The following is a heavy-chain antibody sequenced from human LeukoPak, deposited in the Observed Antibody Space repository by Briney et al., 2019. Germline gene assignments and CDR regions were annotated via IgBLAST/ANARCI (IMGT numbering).Heavy chain of an antibody. Sequence: GGSLRLSCAASGFIFSSYGMHWGRQAPGKGLEWVAVIWYDGSIKYYADSVKGRFTISRDNSKNTLYLQMNSLRAEDTAVFYCARAGNPSWPVFDYWGQGTLVTVSS. V-gene: IGHV3-33*01. CDR1: GFIFSSYG. J-gene: IGHJ4*02. CDR3: ARAGNPSWPVFDY. CDR2: IWYDGSIK. D-gene: IGHD2-2*01.